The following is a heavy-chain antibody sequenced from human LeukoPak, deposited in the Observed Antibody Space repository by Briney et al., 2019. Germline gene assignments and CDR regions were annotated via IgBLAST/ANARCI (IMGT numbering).Heavy chain of an antibody. CDR1: GYTFTRYG. V-gene: IGHV1-18*01. J-gene: IGHJ5*02. CDR3: ARDYVIASAGTPNWFDP. CDR2: ISAYDGET. Sequence: GASVKVSCKASGYTFTRYGISWVRQAPGQGLEWMGWISAYDGETNYAQKFQGRVTVTIDTFTTTAYMELRGLRSDDTAVYYCARDYVIASAGTPNWFDPWGQGTLVTVSS. D-gene: IGHD6-13*01.